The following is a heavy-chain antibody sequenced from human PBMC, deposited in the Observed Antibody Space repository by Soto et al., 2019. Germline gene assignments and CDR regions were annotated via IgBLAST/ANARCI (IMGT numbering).Heavy chain of an antibody. CDR3: ARRYGYSFDY. CDR1: GGNISSYY. V-gene: IGHV4-59*01. D-gene: IGHD4-4*01. Sequence: ASETLSLTSTVSGGNISSYYWSWIRQPPGKGLEWIGYIFYSGSTNYNPSLKSRVTISVDTSKNHFSLNLSSVTAADTAVYYCARRYGYSFDYWGQGTLVTVSS. J-gene: IGHJ4*02. CDR2: IFYSGST.